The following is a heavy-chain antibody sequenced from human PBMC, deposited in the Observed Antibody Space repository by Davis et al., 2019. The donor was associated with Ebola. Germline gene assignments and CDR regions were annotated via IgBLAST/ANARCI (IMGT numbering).Heavy chain of an antibody. CDR2: INSDGRTT. V-gene: IGHV3-74*01. CDR1: EFTFSSYW. CDR3: ARVRWTSGYYFDY. J-gene: IGHJ4*02. Sequence: GESLKISCAASEFTFSSYWMHWVRQAPGKGLVWVSRINSDGRTTAYADSVKGRFTISRDNAKNTLYLQMNTLRAEDTAVYYCARVRWTSGYYFDYWGQGTLVTVSS. D-gene: IGHD3-22*01.